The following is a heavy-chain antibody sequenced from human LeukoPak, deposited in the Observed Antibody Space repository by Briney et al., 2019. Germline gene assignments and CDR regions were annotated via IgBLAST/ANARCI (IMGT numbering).Heavy chain of an antibody. J-gene: IGHJ6*03. Sequence: GGSLRLSCAASGFTFSSYWVSWVRQAPGKGLEWVAIIKQDGSEKYYVDSVKGRFTISRDNAKNSLYLQMNSLRAEDTAVYYCARVATVTSWGFRYYYYMDVWGKGTTVTISS. CDR3: ARVATVTSWGFRYYYYMDV. V-gene: IGHV3-7*01. CDR2: IKQDGSEK. D-gene: IGHD4-17*01. CDR1: GFTFSSYW.